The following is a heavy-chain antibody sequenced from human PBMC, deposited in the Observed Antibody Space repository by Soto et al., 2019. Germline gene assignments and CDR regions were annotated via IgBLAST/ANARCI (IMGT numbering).Heavy chain of an antibody. CDR3: ARVLGNDAFDI. D-gene: IGHD3-3*02. V-gene: IGHV4-59*12. CDR2: IYYSGST. Sequence: SETLSLTCTVSGGSTSSYYWSWIRQPPGKGLEWIGYIYYSGSTNYNPSLKSRVTISVDTSKNQFSLKLSSVTAADTAVYYCARVLGNDAFDIWGQGTMVTVSS. J-gene: IGHJ3*02. CDR1: GGSTSSYY.